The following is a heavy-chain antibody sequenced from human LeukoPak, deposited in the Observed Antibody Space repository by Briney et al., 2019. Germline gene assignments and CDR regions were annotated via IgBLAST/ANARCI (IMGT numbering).Heavy chain of an antibody. CDR2: ISPNSGGT. J-gene: IGHJ4*02. D-gene: IGHD3-22*01. V-gene: IGHV1-2*06. CDR1: GYIFTAYY. CDR3: VTSGPFYPDSSDHWFDY. Sequence: ASVKVSCKXSGYIFTAYYLHWVRQTPGQGLEWMGRISPNSGGTNYAQKFQGRVTMAGDTSISTAYMELSRLRSDDTAVYYCVTSGPFYPDSSDHWFDYWGQGTLVTVSS.